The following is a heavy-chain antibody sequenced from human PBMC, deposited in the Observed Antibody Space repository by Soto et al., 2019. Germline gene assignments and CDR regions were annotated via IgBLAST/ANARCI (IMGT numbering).Heavy chain of an antibody. CDR2: IYYSGST. Sequence: SETLSLTCTVSGGSISSYYWSWIRQPPGKGLEWIGYIYYSGSTNYTPSLKSRVTISVDTSKNQFSLKLSSVTAADTAVYYCARAAPYYYESSGYYGDYFDYWGQGTLVIVSS. CDR3: ARAAPYYYESSGYYGDYFDY. CDR1: GGSISSYY. J-gene: IGHJ4*02. V-gene: IGHV4-59*01. D-gene: IGHD3-22*01.